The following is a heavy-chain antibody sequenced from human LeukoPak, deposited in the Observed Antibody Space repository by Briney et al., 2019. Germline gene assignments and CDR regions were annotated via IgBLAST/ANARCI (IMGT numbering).Heavy chain of an antibody. CDR2: IYYSGST. V-gene: IGHV4-59*08. CDR3: ARHWSGNGPFDI. D-gene: IGHD1-1*01. J-gene: IGHJ3*02. Sequence: SETLSLTCTVSGGSISSYYWSWIRQPPGKGLEWIGYIYYSGSTNYNPSLKSRVTISVDTSKNQFSLKLSSVTAADTAVCYCARHWSGNGPFDIWGQGTMVTVSS. CDR1: GGSISSYY.